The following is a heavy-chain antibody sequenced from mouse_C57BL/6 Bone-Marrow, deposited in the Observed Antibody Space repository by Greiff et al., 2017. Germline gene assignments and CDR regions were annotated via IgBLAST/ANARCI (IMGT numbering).Heavy chain of an antibody. D-gene: IGHD1-1*01. V-gene: IGHV14-1*01. CDR3: TTAAFYGSSPSYFDY. CDR2: IDPEDGDT. J-gene: IGHJ2*01. Sequence: EVQLQQSGAELVRPGASVKLSCTASGFNIKDYYMHWVKQRPEQGLEWIGRIDPEDGDTEYAPKFQGKATMTADTSSNTAYLQLSSLTSEETAVYYCTTAAFYGSSPSYFDYWGQGTTLTVSS. CDR1: GFNIKDYY.